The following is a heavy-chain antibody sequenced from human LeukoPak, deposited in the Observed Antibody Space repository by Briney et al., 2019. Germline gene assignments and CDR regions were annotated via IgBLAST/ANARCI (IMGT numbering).Heavy chain of an antibody. Sequence: SGTLSLTCAVSGGSISSSNWWSWVRQPPGKGLEWIGEIYHSGSTNYSPSLKSRVTISVDRSKNQFSLKLSSVTAADTAVYYCARYYGSGSYRNDAFDIWGQGTMVTVSS. J-gene: IGHJ3*02. CDR2: IYHSGST. CDR1: GGSISSSNW. V-gene: IGHV4-4*02. CDR3: ARYYGSGSYRNDAFDI. D-gene: IGHD3-10*01.